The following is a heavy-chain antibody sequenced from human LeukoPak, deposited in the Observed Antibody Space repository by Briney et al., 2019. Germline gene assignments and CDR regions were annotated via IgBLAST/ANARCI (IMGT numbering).Heavy chain of an antibody. D-gene: IGHD2-2*01. V-gene: IGHV3-21*01. CDR1: GYTFSSYS. CDR3: ATYSRGVVVPAAINVDY. Sequence: GGSLRLSGAASGYTFSSYSMTWVRQAPGKGLEWVSSISSSSSYIYYADSVKGRFTISRDNAKNSLYLQMNSLRAEDTAVYYCATYSRGVVVPAAINVDYWGQGTLVTVSS. J-gene: IGHJ4*02. CDR2: ISSSSSYI.